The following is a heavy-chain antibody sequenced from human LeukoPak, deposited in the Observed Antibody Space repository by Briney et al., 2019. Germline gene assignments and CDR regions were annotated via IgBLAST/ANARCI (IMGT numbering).Heavy chain of an antibody. CDR2: IYYSGST. CDR1: GGSISSSSYY. Sequence: PSETLSLTCTVSGGSISSSSYYWGWIRQPPGKGLEWIGSIYYSGSTNYNPSLKSRVTISVDTSKNQFSLKLSSVTAADTAVYYCARGYTASVGHFDYWGQGTLVTVSS. V-gene: IGHV4-39*07. J-gene: IGHJ4*02. D-gene: IGHD1-14*01. CDR3: ARGYTASVGHFDY.